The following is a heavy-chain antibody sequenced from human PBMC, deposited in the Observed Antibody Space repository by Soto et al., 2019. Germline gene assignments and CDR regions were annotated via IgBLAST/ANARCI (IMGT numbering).Heavy chain of an antibody. J-gene: IGHJ6*03. CDR1: GFTFSNAW. CDR2: IKSKTDGGTT. CDR3: TTDLRPLRQDAKTIADRRAIYYMDV. V-gene: IGHV3-15*01. Sequence: EVQLVESGGGLVKPGGSLRLSCAASGFTFSNAWMSWVRQAPGKGLEWVGRIKSKTDGGTTDYAAPVKGRFTISREDSKNPLYLQMNSLKTEDTAVYYCTTDLRPLRQDAKTIADRRAIYYMDVWGKGTTVTVSS. D-gene: IGHD6-6*01.